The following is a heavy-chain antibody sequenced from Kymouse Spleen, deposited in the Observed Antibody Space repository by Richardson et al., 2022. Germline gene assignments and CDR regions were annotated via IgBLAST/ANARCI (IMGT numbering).Heavy chain of an antibody. J-gene: IGHJ6*02. D-gene: IGHD2-21*02. CDR3: ARFCGGDCYPDYYYGMDV. CDR1: GGSISSSNW. CDR2: IYHSGST. V-gene: IGHV4-4*02. Sequence: QVQLQESGPGLVKPSGTLSLTCAVSGGSISSSNWWSWVRQPPGKGLEWIGEIYHSGSTNYNPSLKSRVTISVDKSKNQFSLKLSSVTAADTAVYYCARFCGGDCYPDYYYGMDVWGQGTTVTVSS.